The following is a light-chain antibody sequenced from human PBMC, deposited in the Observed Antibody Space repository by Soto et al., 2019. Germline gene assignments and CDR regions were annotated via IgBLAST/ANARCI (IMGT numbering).Light chain of an antibody. CDR1: QSVSSSY. CDR3: QQDSSSPPGVT. J-gene: IGKJ5*01. Sequence: EIVMTQSPPTLSVSPGERATLSCRASQSVSSSYLAWYQQKPGQAPRLLIYGASSRATGIPDRFSGSGSGTDFTLTISRLEPEDFAVYYCQQDSSSPPGVTFGQGTRLEIK. V-gene: IGKV3-20*01. CDR2: GAS.